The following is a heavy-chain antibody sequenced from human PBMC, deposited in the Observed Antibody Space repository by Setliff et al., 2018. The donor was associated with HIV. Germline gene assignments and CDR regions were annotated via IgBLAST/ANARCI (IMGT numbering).Heavy chain of an antibody. D-gene: IGHD2-15*01. CDR1: GYSFSGYY. V-gene: IGHV1-2*02. J-gene: IGHJ4*01. CDR2: INPNSGGR. Sequence: GASVKVSCKASGYSFSGYYIHWVRQAPGQGLEWMGWINPNSGGRKYAQKFHGRVTMTRDTSISTAYMELSSLRSEDTAVYYCARVGSYWTQFDYWGQGTLVTVSS. CDR3: ARVGSYWTQFDY.